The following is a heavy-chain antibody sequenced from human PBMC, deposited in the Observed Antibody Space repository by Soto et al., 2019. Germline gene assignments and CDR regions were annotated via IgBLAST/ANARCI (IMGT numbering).Heavy chain of an antibody. Sequence: KSSETLSLTCAVSGGSISSGGYSWSWIRQPPGKGLEWIGYIYHSGSTYYNPSLKSRVTISVDRSKNQFSLKLSSVTAADTAVYYCARRSGYTKRFDYWGQGTLVTVSS. CDR2: IYHSGST. D-gene: IGHD3-3*01. J-gene: IGHJ4*02. V-gene: IGHV4-30-2*01. CDR1: GGSISSGGYS. CDR3: ARRSGYTKRFDY.